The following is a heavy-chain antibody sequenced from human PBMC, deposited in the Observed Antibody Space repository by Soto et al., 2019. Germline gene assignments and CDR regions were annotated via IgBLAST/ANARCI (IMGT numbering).Heavy chain of an antibody. Sequence: QVQLVQSGAEVKKPGASVKVSCKASGYTFTSYGISWVRQAPGQGLEWMGWISAYNGNTNYAQKLQGRVPMTTDTSTSTAYMELRSLRSDDTAVYYCARVNYYDSSGYWSGWFDPWGQGTLVTVSS. D-gene: IGHD3-22*01. V-gene: IGHV1-18*01. CDR3: ARVNYYDSSGYWSGWFDP. J-gene: IGHJ5*02. CDR2: ISAYNGNT. CDR1: GYTFTSYG.